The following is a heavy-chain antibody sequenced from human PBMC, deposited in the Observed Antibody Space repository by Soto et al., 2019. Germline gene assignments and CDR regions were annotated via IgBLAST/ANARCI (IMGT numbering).Heavy chain of an antibody. CDR2: VYNSGST. CDR3: ARGGVVVVSYALDA. J-gene: IGHJ6*02. V-gene: IGHV4-59*01. Sequence: QVQLQESGPGLVKPSETLTLTCSVSGGFISNYYWTWIRQSPGKGLEWIGYVYNSGSTKYNPSLKRRFSISIDTSKNQFSLKLSSVTAADTAVYYCARGGVVVVSYALDAWGQGTTVTVAS. CDR1: GGFISNYY. D-gene: IGHD2-21*01.